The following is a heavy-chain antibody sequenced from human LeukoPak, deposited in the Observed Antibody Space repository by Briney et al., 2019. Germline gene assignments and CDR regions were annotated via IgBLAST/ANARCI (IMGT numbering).Heavy chain of an antibody. CDR2: IIPIFGTA. CDR3: ARYYGSGSYPYYFDY. J-gene: IGHJ4*02. Sequence: SVKVSCKASGGTFSSYAISWVRQAPGQGLEWVGGIIPIFGTANYAQKFQGRVTITADESTSTAYMELSSLRSEDTAVYYCARYYGSGSYPYYFDYWGQGTLVTVSS. V-gene: IGHV1-69*01. CDR1: GGTFSSYA. D-gene: IGHD3-10*01.